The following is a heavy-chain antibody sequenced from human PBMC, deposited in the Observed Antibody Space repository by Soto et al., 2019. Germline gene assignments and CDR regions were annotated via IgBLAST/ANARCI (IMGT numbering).Heavy chain of an antibody. CDR2: IYYDGNT. CDR1: GVSIGSSDYN. Sequence: ASETLSLTCSVSGVSIGSSDYNWGWIRQPPGKGLQWIGSIYYDGNTYYSPSLRSRVTMSVDMSENQFSLKLSSVTAADTAVYYCARQIRTGTTGGRGFFDDWGQGIQVTVSS. CDR3: ARQIRTGTTGGRGFFDD. V-gene: IGHV4-39*01. D-gene: IGHD1-1*01. J-gene: IGHJ4*02.